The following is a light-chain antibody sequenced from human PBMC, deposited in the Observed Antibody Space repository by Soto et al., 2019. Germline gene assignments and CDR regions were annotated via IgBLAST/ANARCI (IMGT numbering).Light chain of an antibody. Sequence: QAALTQTRSMXVSPGQPVTISCTGTSSDVVGYNYVSWDQHHQGKAPKLMIYNVDKRPSVVPVRFSGYKSGNTPSMTISGLQAEDEADYYCCSYAGSYPFVFGTGTKV. CDR3: CSYAGSYPFV. CDR1: SSDVVGYNY. CDR2: NVD. J-gene: IGLJ1*01. V-gene: IGLV2-11*01.